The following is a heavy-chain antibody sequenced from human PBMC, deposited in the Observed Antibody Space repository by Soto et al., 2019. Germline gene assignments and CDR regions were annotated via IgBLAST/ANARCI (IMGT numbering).Heavy chain of an antibody. CDR1: GGTFSSYA. CDR3: ARYCSGGSCYPYYFDY. CDR2: IIPIFGTA. J-gene: IGHJ4*02. Sequence: ASVEVSCKAAGGTFSSYAISRVRQAPGEGLEWMGGIIPIFGTANYAQKFQGRVTITADESTSTAYMELSSLRSEDTAVYYCARYCSGGSCYPYYFDYWGQGTLVSVSS. V-gene: IGHV1-69*13. D-gene: IGHD2-15*01.